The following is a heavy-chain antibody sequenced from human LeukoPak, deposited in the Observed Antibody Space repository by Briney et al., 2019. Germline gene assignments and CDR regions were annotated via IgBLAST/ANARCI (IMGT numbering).Heavy chain of an antibody. CDR1: GLTFSSYG. CDR3: GGEKQYYGSGGYMDV. V-gene: IGHV3-30*02. Sequence: GGSLRLSCTASGLTFSSYGMHWVRQAPGKGLEWVALIRNDGNNKYYADPVKGRFTISRDNSKNTLYLQMNSLRVEDTALYYCGGEKQYYGSGGYMDVWGKGTTVTVSS. D-gene: IGHD3-10*01. CDR2: IRNDGNNK. J-gene: IGHJ6*04.